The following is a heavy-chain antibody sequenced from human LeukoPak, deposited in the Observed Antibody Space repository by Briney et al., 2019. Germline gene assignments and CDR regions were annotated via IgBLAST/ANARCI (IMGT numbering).Heavy chain of an antibody. J-gene: IGHJ4*02. CDR2: ISGSGGST. CDR1: GFTFSSYA. V-gene: IGHV3-23*01. Sequence: GGSLRLSCAASGFTFSSYAMSWVRQAPGKGLEWVSAISGSGGSTYYADSVKGRFTISRDNSKNTLYLQMNSLRAEDTAVYYCTRGGAGYPFDYWGQGTLVTVSS. CDR3: TRGGAGYPFDY. D-gene: IGHD1-26*01.